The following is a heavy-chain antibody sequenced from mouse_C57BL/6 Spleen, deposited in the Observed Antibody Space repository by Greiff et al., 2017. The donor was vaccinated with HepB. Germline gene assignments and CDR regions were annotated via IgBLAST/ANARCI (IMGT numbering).Heavy chain of an antibody. CDR3: ARRTTAFDY. D-gene: IGHD1-2*01. CDR2: ISDGGSYT. V-gene: IGHV5-4*03. CDR1: GFTFSSYA. J-gene: IGHJ2*01. Sequence: EVKLMESGGGLVKPGGSLKLSCAASGFTFSSYAMSWVRQTPEKRLEWVATISDGGSYTYYPDNVKGRFTISRDNAKNNLYLQMSHLKSEDTAMYYCARRTTAFDYWGQGTTLTVSS.